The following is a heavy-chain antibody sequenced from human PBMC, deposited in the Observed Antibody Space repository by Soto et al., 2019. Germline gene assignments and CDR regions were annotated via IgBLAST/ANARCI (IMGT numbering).Heavy chain of an antibody. CDR1: GYSFTDYK. CDR3: ARAPILLSSIAARRPRGWFDP. D-gene: IGHD6-6*01. V-gene: IGHV1-2*04. Sequence: ASVKVSCKTSGYSFTDYKLHWVRQAPGQGLEWMGWVDPNGGGSNSAQKFQGSVTMTWDTSITTAYLDLTRLTTNDTATYFCARAPILLSSIAARRPRGWFDPWGQGTLVTVSS. J-gene: IGHJ5*02. CDR2: VDPNGGGS.